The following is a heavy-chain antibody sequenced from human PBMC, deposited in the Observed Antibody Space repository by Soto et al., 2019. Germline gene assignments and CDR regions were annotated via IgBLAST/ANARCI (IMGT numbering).Heavy chain of an antibody. D-gene: IGHD4-4*01. CDR3: ASESYSGEFDY. Sequence: QVQLVQSGAEEKKPGASVKVSCKASGYTFTSYAMHWVRPAPGQRLEWMGWINAGNGNTKYSQKFQGRATTTRDTTASTAYTELSSLRSEDTAVYYCASESYSGEFDYWGQGTLVTVSS. CDR1: GYTFTSYA. V-gene: IGHV1-3*05. J-gene: IGHJ4*02. CDR2: INAGNGNT.